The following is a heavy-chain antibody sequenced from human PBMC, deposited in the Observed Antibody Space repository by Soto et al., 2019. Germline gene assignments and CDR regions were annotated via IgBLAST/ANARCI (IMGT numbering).Heavy chain of an antibody. D-gene: IGHD3-10*01. V-gene: IGHV4-59*08. CDR1: GASISSYY. Sequence: SETLSLTCTVSGASISSYYWSWIRQPPGKGLEWIGYMYYSGSTNYNPSLKSRVTISVDTSKNQFSLKLNSMTAADTAVYYCARHNYGSGSTYFDYWGQGTLVTVSS. CDR3: ARHNYGSGSTYFDY. CDR2: MYYSGST. J-gene: IGHJ4*02.